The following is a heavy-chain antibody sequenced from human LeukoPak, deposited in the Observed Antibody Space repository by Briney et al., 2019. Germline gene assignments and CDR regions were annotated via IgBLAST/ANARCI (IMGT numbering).Heavy chain of an antibody. D-gene: IGHD6-13*01. V-gene: IGHV3-7*01. Sequence: GGSLRLSCAASEFTFSNYWMTWVRQAPGKGLEWVANIKHDGTEEYYVDSVKGRFTISRDNTKNSLYLQMNSLRAEDTAVYYCAKGGYTSSWFWVYWGQGTLVTVSS. CDR3: AKGGYTSSWFWVY. CDR2: IKHDGTEE. J-gene: IGHJ4*02. CDR1: EFTFSNYW.